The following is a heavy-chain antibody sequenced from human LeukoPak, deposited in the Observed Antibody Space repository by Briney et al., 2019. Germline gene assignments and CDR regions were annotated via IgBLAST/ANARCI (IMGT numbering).Heavy chain of an antibody. V-gene: IGHV4-61*02. CDR3: ARVLRFLEWSDAFDI. CDR1: GGSISSGSYY. D-gene: IGHD3-3*01. Sequence: TSETLSLTCTVSGGSISSGSYYWSWIRQPAGKGLEWIGRIYTSGSTNYNPSLKSRVTISVDTSKNQFSLKLSSVTAADTAVYYCARVLRFLEWSDAFDIWGQGTMVTVSS. CDR2: IYTSGST. J-gene: IGHJ3*02.